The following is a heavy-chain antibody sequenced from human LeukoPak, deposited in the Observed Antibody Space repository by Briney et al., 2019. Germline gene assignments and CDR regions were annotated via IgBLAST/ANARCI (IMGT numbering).Heavy chain of an antibody. V-gene: IGHV4-59*08. CDR2: IYHSGSP. Sequence: SETLSLTCSVSGDSNSYYYWSWIRQPPGKGLEWIGYIYHSGSPEYNPSLKSRVTISLDTSKNQFSLKLSSVTAADTAVYYCAGRYSSSSYGWGYFDYWGQGTLVTVSS. D-gene: IGHD6-6*01. CDR3: AGRYSSSSYGWGYFDY. CDR1: GDSNSYYY. J-gene: IGHJ4*02.